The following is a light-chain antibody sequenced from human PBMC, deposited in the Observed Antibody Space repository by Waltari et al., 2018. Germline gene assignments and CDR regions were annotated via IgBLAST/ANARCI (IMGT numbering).Light chain of an antibody. V-gene: IGKV3-20*01. CDR1: QRLSKNY. CDR3: QQYGSSVMYT. J-gene: IGKJ2*01. Sequence: EVVLTQSPGTLSLSPGERATLSCRASQRLSKNYLAWYHQKPGQAPRLLIYGASNRAAGIPDRFSGSGSGTDFTLTISRREPEDFAVYYCQQYGSSVMYTFGQGTKLEIK. CDR2: GAS.